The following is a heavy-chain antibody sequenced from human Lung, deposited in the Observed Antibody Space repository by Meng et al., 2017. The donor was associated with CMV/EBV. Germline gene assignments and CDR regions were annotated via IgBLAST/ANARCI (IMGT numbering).Heavy chain of an antibody. D-gene: IGHD6-25*01. J-gene: IGHJ4*02. V-gene: IGHV3-9*01. CDR1: GFNFGNYA. Sequence: SLTLXCAGSGFNFGNYAMHCVRQAPGKCLEWVSSISWNSGNMGYADSVEGRFTISRDNATKSVYLQMNSLRPEDTALYYCAKGPGYQAARYYLDYWGQGTXVTVSS. CDR3: AKGPGYQAARYYLDY. CDR2: ISWNSGNM.